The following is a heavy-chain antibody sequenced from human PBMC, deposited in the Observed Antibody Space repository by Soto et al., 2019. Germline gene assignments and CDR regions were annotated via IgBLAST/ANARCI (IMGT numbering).Heavy chain of an antibody. CDR1: GYSFTSYW. V-gene: IGHV5-10-1*01. Sequence: PGESLKISCKGSGYSFTSYWISWVRQMPGKGLEWMGRIDPSDSYTNYSPSFQGHVTISADKSISTAYLQWSSLKASDTAMYYCARHSQPLEDYYYGMDVWGQGTTVTVSS. D-gene: IGHD2-21*01. CDR3: ARHSQPLEDYYYGMDV. CDR2: IDPSDSYT. J-gene: IGHJ6*02.